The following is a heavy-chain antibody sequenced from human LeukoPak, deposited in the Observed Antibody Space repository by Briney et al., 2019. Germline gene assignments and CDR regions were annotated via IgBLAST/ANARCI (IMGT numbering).Heavy chain of an antibody. D-gene: IGHD6-19*01. CDR2: ISAYNGNT. J-gene: IGHJ3*02. Sequence: ASVKVSCKASGYTFTSYGISWVRQAPGQGLEWMGWISAYNGNTNYAQKLQGRVTMTTDTSTSTAFMELRSLRSDDTAVYYCARDADSSGWHDAFDIWGQGTMVSVSS. V-gene: IGHV1-18*01. CDR1: GYTFTSYG. CDR3: ARDADSSGWHDAFDI.